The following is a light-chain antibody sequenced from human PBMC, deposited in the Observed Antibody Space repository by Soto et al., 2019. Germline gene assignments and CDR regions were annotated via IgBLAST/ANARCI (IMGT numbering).Light chain of an antibody. CDR2: DAS. V-gene: IGKV1-5*01. Sequence: DIQMTQSPSSVSASVGDRVTITCRASQGISSWLAWYQQKPGKAPKLLIYDASSLESGVPSRFSGSDSGTEFTLTISSLQPDDFATYYCQQYNSYSRTFGQGTKVDIK. CDR1: QGISSW. CDR3: QQYNSYSRT. J-gene: IGKJ1*01.